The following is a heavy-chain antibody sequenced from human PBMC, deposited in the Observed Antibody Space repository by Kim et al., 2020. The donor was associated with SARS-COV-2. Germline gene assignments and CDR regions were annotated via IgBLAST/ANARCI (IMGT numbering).Heavy chain of an antibody. CDR2: IYTSGST. CDR3: ARGARGLLRFLNPEYYFDY. D-gene: IGHD3-3*01. CDR1: GGSISSYY. J-gene: IGHJ4*02. V-gene: IGHV4-4*07. Sequence: SETLSLTCTVSGGSISSYYWSWIRQPAGKGLEWIGRIYTSGSTNYNPSLKSRVTMSVDTSKNQFSLKLSSVTAADTAVYYCARGARGLLRFLNPEYYFDYWGQGTLVTVSS.